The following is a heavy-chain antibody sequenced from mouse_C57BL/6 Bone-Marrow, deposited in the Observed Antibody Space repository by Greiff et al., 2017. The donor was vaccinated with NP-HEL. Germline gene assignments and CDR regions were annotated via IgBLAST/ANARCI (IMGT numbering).Heavy chain of an antibody. V-gene: IGHV5-6*01. J-gene: IGHJ4*01. CDR1: GFTFSSYG. Sequence: EVKLVEPGGDLVKPGGSLKLSCAASGFTFSSYGMSWVRQTPDKRLEWVATFSRGGSYTSYPDSVQGRSTISRDNAKHTLYLQMGSLMSEDTAMYYCARHAMDYWGQGTSVTVSS. CDR2: FSRGGSYT. CDR3: ARHAMDY.